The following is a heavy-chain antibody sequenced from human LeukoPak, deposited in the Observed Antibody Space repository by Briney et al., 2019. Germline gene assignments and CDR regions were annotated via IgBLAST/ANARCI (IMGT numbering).Heavy chain of an antibody. CDR2: IYSGDST. CDR3: ARDNGVVEATFT. Sequence: GGSLRLSCAASGFTVSSNYMSWVRQAPGKGLEWVSVIYSGDSTYYADSVKGRFTISRDNSKNTLYLQMNSLRAEDTAVYYCARDNGVVEATFTWGQGTLVTVSS. CDR1: GFTVSSNY. V-gene: IGHV3-66*01. D-gene: IGHD1-26*01. J-gene: IGHJ5*02.